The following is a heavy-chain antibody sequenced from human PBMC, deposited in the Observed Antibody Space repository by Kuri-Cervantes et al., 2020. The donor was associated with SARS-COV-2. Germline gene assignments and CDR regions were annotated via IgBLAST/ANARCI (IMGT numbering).Heavy chain of an antibody. CDR3: ARGSNWGNVPLDY. CDR1: GGSISSHY. Sequence: SETLSLTGTVSGGSISSHYWSWIRQPPGKGLEWIGYIYYSGSTNYNPSLKSRVTISVDTSKNQFSLKLSSVTAADTAVYYCARGSNWGNVPLDYWGQETLVTVSS. CDR2: IYYSGST. J-gene: IGHJ4*02. V-gene: IGHV4-59*11. D-gene: IGHD7-27*01.